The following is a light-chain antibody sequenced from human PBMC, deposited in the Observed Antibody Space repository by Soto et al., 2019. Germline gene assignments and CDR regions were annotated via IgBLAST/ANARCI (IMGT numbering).Light chain of an antibody. CDR1: QSVSSSY. V-gene: IGKV3-20*01. Sequence: EIVLTQSPGTLSLSPGERATLSCRASQSVSSSYLAWYQQKPGQAPRLLIYGASSRATGIPDRFSGSGSGTDFTHTINRLEPEDFAVYYCQHYGTSPALFTVGPGTKVDIK. CDR3: QHYGTSPALFT. CDR2: GAS. J-gene: IGKJ3*01.